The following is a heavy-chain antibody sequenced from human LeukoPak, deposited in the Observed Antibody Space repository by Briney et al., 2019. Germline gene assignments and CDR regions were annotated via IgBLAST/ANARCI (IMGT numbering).Heavy chain of an antibody. Sequence: GRSLRLSCAASGFTFSSYAMHWVRQAPGKGLEWVAVISYDGSNKYYADSVKSRFTISRDNSKNTLYLQMNSLRAEDTAVYYCAREDYGEGHPIDYWGQGTLVTVSS. D-gene: IGHD4-17*01. CDR3: AREDYGEGHPIDY. CDR1: GFTFSSYA. J-gene: IGHJ4*02. V-gene: IGHV3-30-3*01. CDR2: ISYDGSNK.